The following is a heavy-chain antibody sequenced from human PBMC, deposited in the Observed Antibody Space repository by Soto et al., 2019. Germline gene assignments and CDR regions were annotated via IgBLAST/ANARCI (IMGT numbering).Heavy chain of an antibody. CDR3: AKYSSYWDEDY. V-gene: IGHV3-23*01. J-gene: IGHJ4*02. D-gene: IGHD3-22*01. CDR2: ISGSGEST. Sequence: EVQLLESGGGLVHPGGSLRLSCAASGFTFSSYAMTWVRQAPGEGLQWVSSISGSGESTFHADSVKGRFTISRDNSKNTLTLQMNSLRAEDTAIYYCAKYSSYWDEDYWGQGTLVTVSS. CDR1: GFTFSSYA.